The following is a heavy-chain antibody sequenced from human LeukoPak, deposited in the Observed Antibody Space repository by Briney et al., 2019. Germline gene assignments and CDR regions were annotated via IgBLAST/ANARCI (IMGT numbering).Heavy chain of an antibody. CDR2: IYSGGST. CDR1: GFTVSSNY. J-gene: IGHJ3*02. Sequence: GSLRLSCAASGFTVSSNYMSWVRQAPGKGLEWVSVIYSGGSTYYADSVKGRFTISRENSKNTLYLQMNSLRAEDTAVYYCARDPRGYERAFDIWGQGTMVTVSS. V-gene: IGHV3-53*01. D-gene: IGHD5-12*01. CDR3: ARDPRGYERAFDI.